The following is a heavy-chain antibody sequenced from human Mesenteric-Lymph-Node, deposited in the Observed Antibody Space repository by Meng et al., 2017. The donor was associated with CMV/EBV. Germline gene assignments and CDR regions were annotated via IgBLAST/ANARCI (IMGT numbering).Heavy chain of an antibody. CDR3: AKVVYAIVDYYYYGMDV. Sequence: AGSLRLSCAASGFTCSSYAMSWVRQAPGKGLEWVSAISGSGGNTYYADSVKGRFTIYRDNSKNTPYLQVNSLRAEDTAVYYCAKVVYAIVDYYYYGMDVWGQGTTVTVSS. CDR2: ISGSGGNT. V-gene: IGHV3-23*01. D-gene: IGHD2-8*01. J-gene: IGHJ6*02. CDR1: GFTCSSYA.